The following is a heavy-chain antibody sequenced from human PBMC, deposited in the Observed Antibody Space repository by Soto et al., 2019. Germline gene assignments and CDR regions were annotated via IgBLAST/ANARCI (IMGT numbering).Heavy chain of an antibody. D-gene: IGHD3-10*01. CDR3: ARQGSYYGSGSWGFDP. Sequence: PSETLSLTCTVSGGSISSSSYYWGWIRQPPGKGLEWIGSIYYSGSTYYNPSLKSRVTISVDTSKNQFSLKLSSVTAADTAVYYCARQGSYYGSGSWGFDPWGQGTQVIVSS. J-gene: IGHJ5*02. CDR1: GGSISSSSYY. V-gene: IGHV4-39*01. CDR2: IYYSGST.